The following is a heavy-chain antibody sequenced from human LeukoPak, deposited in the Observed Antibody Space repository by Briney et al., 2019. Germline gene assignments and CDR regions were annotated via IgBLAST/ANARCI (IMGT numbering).Heavy chain of an antibody. Sequence: SVKVSCKASGGTFSSYAISWVRQAPGQVLEWMGGIIPIFGTANYAQKFQGRVTITADESTSTAYMELSSLRSEDTAVYYCATVLRYFDWLPIDYWGQGTLVTVSS. J-gene: IGHJ4*02. CDR2: IIPIFGTA. V-gene: IGHV1-69*13. CDR3: ATVLRYFDWLPIDY. CDR1: GGTFSSYA. D-gene: IGHD3-9*01.